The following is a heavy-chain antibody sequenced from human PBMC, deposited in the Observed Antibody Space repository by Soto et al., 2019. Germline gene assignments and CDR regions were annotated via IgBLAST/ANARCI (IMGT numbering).Heavy chain of an antibody. CDR2: IWYDGSNN. CDR1: GFTFSSYG. Sequence: QVQLVESGGGVVQPGRSLRLSCAASGFTFSSYGMHWVRQAPGKGLEWVAVIWYDGSNNYYADSVKGRFTISRDNSKNTLYLQMNSLRAEDTAVYYCAREPTNYDFWSGYPTYYFDYWGQGTLVTVSS. J-gene: IGHJ4*02. CDR3: AREPTNYDFWSGYPTYYFDY. D-gene: IGHD3-3*01. V-gene: IGHV3-33*01.